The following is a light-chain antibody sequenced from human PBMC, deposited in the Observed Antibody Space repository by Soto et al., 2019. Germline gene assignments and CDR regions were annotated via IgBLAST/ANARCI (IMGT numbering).Light chain of an antibody. CDR2: GTY. V-gene: IGKV3D-15*01. CDR3: EQYNKWSRN. CDR1: ERLTTN. J-gene: IGKJ4*01. Sequence: EICMTHSPATLSVSPGEGFTLSCRASERLTTNLAWYQQIPGQAPRLLIYGTYTRATGIPTRFSGSGTGTEFTVTISSMESEDFAVYYCEQYNKWSRNFGGGTKAAIK.